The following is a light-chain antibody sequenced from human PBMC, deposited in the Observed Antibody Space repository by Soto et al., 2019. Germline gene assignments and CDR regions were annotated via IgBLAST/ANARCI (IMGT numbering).Light chain of an antibody. J-gene: IGKJ1*01. Sequence: IVMTQSPATLSVSPGERATLSCRASQSVRSNLAWYQQRPGQAPRLLIYGASTRATGIPARFSGSGSGTEFTLTISSLQSEDFAVYYCQQYNNWLFWTFGQGTKVEIK. CDR2: GAS. CDR1: QSVRSN. V-gene: IGKV3-15*01. CDR3: QQYNNWLFWT.